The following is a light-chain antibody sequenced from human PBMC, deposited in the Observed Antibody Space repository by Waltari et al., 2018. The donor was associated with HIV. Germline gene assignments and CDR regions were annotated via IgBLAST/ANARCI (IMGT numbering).Light chain of an antibody. CDR2: GAS. CDR3: HQYNDWLRCT. Sequence: VLLTQSPVTLSVSPGDRVTLSGRASQNIGSYLAWYQQKTGQPPSLLVYGASIRAPGIPARFTGSGSGTDFNLIIDGLQPDDCALYFCHQYNDWLRCTFGQGTKVEIK. J-gene: IGKJ2*02. CDR1: QNIGSY. V-gene: IGKV3D-15*01.